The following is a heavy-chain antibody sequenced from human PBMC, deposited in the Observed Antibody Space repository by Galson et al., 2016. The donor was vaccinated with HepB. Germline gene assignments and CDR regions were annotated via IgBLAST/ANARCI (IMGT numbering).Heavy chain of an antibody. Sequence: LRLSCAGSGLTFGDHYMDWVRQPPGKGLEWIGEVYHSGTTNYNPSLKSPVTLSVDKSKNQFSLKLTSVTAADTAVYYCAATTYSTSGKNFVDPWGQGALVTVSS. CDR1: GLTFGDHY. J-gene: IGHJ5*02. CDR2: VYHSGTT. V-gene: IGHV4-34*08. CDR3: AATTYSTSGKNFVDP. D-gene: IGHD3-10*01.